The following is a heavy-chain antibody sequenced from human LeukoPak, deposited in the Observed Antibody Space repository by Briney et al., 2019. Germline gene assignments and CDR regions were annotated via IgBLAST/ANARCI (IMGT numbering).Heavy chain of an antibody. Sequence: ASVKVSCKASGYTFTSYDINWVRQATGQGLEWRGWMNPNSGNTGYAQKFQGRVTITRNTSISTAYMELSSLRSEDTAVYYCARGSGGSGWYQDYYYYMDVWGKGTTVTVSS. CDR1: GYTFTSYD. CDR2: MNPNSGNT. J-gene: IGHJ6*03. V-gene: IGHV1-8*03. D-gene: IGHD6-19*01. CDR3: ARGSGGSGWYQDYYYYMDV.